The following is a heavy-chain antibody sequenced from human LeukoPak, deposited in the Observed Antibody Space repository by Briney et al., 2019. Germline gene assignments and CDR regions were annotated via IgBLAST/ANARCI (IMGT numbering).Heavy chain of an antibody. D-gene: IGHD3-22*01. J-gene: IGHJ3*02. CDR1: GFTFSSYA. Sequence: GGSLRLSCAASGFTFSSYAMSWVRQAPGKGLEWVSAISGSGDSTYYGDSVKGRFTISRDNSKNTLYLQMNSLRAEDSALYYCARGGRGSAAVVAPRSFDIWGQGTMVTVSS. CDR3: ARGGRGSAAVVAPRSFDI. CDR2: ISGSGDST. V-gene: IGHV3-23*01.